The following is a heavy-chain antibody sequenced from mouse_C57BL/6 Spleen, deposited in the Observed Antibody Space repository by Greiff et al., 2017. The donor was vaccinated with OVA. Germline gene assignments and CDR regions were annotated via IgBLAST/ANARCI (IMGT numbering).Heavy chain of an antibody. CDR2: ISDGGSYT. Sequence: DVMLVESGGGLVKPGGSLKLSCAASGFTFSSYAMSWVRQTPEKRPEWVATISDGGSYTYYPDNVKGRFTISRDNAKNNLYLQMSHLKSEDTAMYYCAREGGSDYDVSMDYWGQGTSVTVSS. D-gene: IGHD2-4*01. CDR1: GFTFSSYA. J-gene: IGHJ4*01. V-gene: IGHV5-4*01. CDR3: AREGGSDYDVSMDY.